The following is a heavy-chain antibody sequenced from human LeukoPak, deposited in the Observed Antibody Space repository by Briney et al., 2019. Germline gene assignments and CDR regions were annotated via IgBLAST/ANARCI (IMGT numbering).Heavy chain of an antibody. CDR3: ARITFGGVIGYFDY. V-gene: IGHV4-39*01. Sequence: SETLSLTCTVSGGSISSSSYYWGWIRQPPGKGLEWIGSIYYSGSTYYNPSLKSRVTISVDTSKNQFSLKLSSVTAADTAVYYCARITFGGVIGYFDYWGQGTLVTVSS. J-gene: IGHJ4*02. CDR1: GGSISSSSYY. CDR2: IYYSGST. D-gene: IGHD3-16*02.